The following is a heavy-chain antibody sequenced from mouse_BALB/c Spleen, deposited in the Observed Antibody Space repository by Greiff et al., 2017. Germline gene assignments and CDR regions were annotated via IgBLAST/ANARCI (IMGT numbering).Heavy chain of an antibody. CDR2: ISSGGGST. V-gene: IGHV5-12-1*01. CDR1: GFAFSSYD. J-gene: IGHJ3*01. CDR3: ARPGYGNYGFAY. D-gene: IGHD2-1*01. Sequence: EVKVVESGGGLVKPGGSLKLSCAASGFAFSSYDMSWVRQTPEKRLEWVAYISSGGGSTYYPDTVKGRFTISRDNAKNTLYLQMSSLKSEDTAMYYCARPGYGNYGFAYWGQGTLVTVSA.